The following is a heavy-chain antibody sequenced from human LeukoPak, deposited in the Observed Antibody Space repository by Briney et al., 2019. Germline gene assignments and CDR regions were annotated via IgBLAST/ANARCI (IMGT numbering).Heavy chain of an antibody. CDR2: INHSGST. J-gene: IGHJ4*02. V-gene: IGHV4-34*01. CDR3: ARFSQYSDSTYHDLDY. D-gene: IGHD3-22*01. CDR1: GGSFSRYY. Sequence: SETLSLTCAVYGGSFSRYYWNWIRQPPGKGLEWIGEINHSGSTNYNPSLKSRVTISVDTSKNQFSLKVNSVIAADTAVYYCARFSQYSDSTYHDLDYWGQGTLVSVPS.